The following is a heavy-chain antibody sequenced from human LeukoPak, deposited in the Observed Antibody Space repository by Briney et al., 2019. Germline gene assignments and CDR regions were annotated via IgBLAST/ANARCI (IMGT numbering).Heavy chain of an antibody. CDR2: IRYDGSNK. CDR1: GFTFSSYG. D-gene: IGHD2-8*01. CDR3: ASAPNGQAKDYYFYAMDV. V-gene: IGHV3-30*02. J-gene: IGHJ6*02. Sequence: PGGSLRLSCAASGFTFSSYGMHWVRQAPGKGLEWVAFIRYDGSNKYYADSVKGRFTISRDNSKNTLYLQMNSLRAEDTAVYYCASAPNGQAKDYYFYAMDVWGQGTTVTVSS.